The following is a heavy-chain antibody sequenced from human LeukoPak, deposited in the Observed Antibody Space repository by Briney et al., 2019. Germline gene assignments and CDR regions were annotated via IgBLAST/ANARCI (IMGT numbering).Heavy chain of an antibody. D-gene: IGHD1-26*01. V-gene: IGHV1-2*02. Sequence: ASVTVSCKASGYTFTDYYIHWLRQAPGHGLEWMGWIYPNNGDTNYAQKFQGSVTMTRDTSINTAYMELSSLTSDDTAVYYCARDGVGTYDYWGQGTLVTVSS. J-gene: IGHJ4*02. CDR2: IYPNNGDT. CDR3: ARDGVGTYDY. CDR1: GYTFTDYY.